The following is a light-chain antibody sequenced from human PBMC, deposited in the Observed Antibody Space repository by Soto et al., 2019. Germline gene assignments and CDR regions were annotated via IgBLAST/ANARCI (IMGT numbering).Light chain of an antibody. Sequence: EILWTQCPATLSLSPGERAPPSCMGSPSVRNSLAWYQQKPGQAPMLLIYASSHRATGIPTRFSGSGSGTDFILKINSLETEDVAVYYCQQRSNWHPLTFGQGTRLDIK. CDR2: ASS. CDR1: PSVRNS. J-gene: IGKJ5*01. CDR3: QQRSNWHPLT. V-gene: IGKV3-11*01.